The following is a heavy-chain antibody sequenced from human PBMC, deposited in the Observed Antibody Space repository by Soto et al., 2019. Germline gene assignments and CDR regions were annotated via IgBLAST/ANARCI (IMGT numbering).Heavy chain of an antibody. CDR3: ARGSYYSGWV. Sequence: QVQLQQSGPGLVQPSQTLSLTCAISGDSVSSTSTAWSWIRQSPSRGLEWLGRTYYRSNWYTDYAVSVKIRITISPDTSKNQFSLQLNSVTPEDTAVYYCARGSYYSGWVWGQGTLVTVSS. CDR1: GDSVSSTSTA. D-gene: IGHD6-19*01. CDR2: TYYRSNWYT. J-gene: IGHJ4*02. V-gene: IGHV6-1*01.